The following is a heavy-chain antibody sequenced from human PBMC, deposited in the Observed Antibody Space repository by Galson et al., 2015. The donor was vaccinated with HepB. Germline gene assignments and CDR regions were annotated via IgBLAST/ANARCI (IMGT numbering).Heavy chain of an antibody. V-gene: IGHV3-48*02. J-gene: IGHJ4*02. D-gene: IGHD1-26*01. CDR3: ARGGYSGSYYFDY. CDR1: GFTFSDYN. Sequence: SLRLSCAASGFTFSDYNMNWVRQAPGKGLEWVSYISSSSSTKYYADSVKGRFTISRDSARNSLYLQMNSLRDEDTAVYYCARGGYSGSYYFDYWGQGTLVTVSS. CDR2: ISSSSSTK.